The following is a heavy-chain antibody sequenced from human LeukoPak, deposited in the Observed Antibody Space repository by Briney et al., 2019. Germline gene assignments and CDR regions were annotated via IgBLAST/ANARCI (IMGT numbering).Heavy chain of an antibody. CDR3: ARGVVVTSLGAFDI. J-gene: IGHJ3*02. V-gene: IGHV4-39*07. D-gene: IGHD2-21*02. CDR2: IYYSGST. Sequence: SETLSLTCTVSGGSISSSSYYWGWIRQPPGKGLEWIGSIYYSGSTYYNPSLKSRVTISVDTSKNQFSLKLSSVTAADTAVYYWARGVVVTSLGAFDIWGQGTMVTVSS. CDR1: GGSISSSSYY.